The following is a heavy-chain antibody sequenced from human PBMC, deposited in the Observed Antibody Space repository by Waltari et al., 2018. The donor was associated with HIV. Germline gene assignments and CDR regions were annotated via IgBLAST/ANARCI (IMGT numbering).Heavy chain of an antibody. V-gene: IGHV1-8*01. CDR1: GNTLPIYE. CDR2: MNPNSGNT. Sequence: VQLVQPGAGVKKPGAQVRVPSKAFGNTLPIYELTGVGPATGQGLEWMGWMNPNSGNTGYAQKFQGRVTMTRDTSISTAYMELSSLRSDDTAVYYCARALGRGYCSSTSCFFDYWGQGPLVTVSS. J-gene: IGHJ4*02. CDR3: ARALGRGYCSSTSCFFDY. D-gene: IGHD2-2*01.